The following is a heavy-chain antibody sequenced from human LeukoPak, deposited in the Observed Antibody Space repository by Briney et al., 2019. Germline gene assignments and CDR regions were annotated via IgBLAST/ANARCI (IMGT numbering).Heavy chain of an antibody. CDR1: GGSISSGGYD. D-gene: IGHD3-22*01. CDR3: ARGPWHYDSSGYYNWFDP. Sequence: SETLSLTCSVSGGSISSGGYDLSWIRQHPGKGLEWIGYIYYSGSTSYNPSLKSRLTISVDTSKNQFSLKLSSVTAADTAVYYCARGPWHYDSSGYYNWFDPWGQGTLVTVSS. CDR2: IYYSGST. J-gene: IGHJ5*02. V-gene: IGHV4-31*03.